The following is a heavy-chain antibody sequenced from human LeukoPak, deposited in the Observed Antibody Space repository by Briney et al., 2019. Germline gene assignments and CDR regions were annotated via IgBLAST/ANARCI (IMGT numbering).Heavy chain of an antibody. CDR2: IIPIFGTA. CDR3: ARSYDIVAPMDY. CDR1: GGTFSSYA. J-gene: IGHJ4*02. V-gene: IGHV1-69*05. Sequence: ASVKVSCKASGGTFSSYAISWVRQAPGQGLEWMGGIIPIFGTANYAQKFQGRVTITTDKSTSTAYMELSSLRSEDTAVYYCARSYDIVAPMDYWGQGTLVTVSS. D-gene: IGHD5-12*01.